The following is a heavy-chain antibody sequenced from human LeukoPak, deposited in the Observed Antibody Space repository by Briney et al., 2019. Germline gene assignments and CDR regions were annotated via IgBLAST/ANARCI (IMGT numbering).Heavy chain of an antibody. Sequence: ASVKVSCKASGYTFTAYYMHWVRQAPGHGLYYLGWINPSTGDTYYAPKFQGRVIVTTDTSTSTAYMELSSLRSDDTAIYYCARDLTGNRDYWGQGTLVTVSS. D-gene: IGHD7-27*01. CDR2: INPSTGDT. V-gene: IGHV1-2*02. CDR1: GYTFTAYY. J-gene: IGHJ4*02. CDR3: ARDLTGNRDY.